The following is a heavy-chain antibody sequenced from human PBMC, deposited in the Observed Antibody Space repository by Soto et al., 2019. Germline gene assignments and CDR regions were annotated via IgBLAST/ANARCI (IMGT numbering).Heavy chain of an antibody. CDR2: IYYSGST. Sequence: QVQLQESGPGLVKPSQTLSLTCTVSGGSISSGGYYWSWIRQHPGKGLEWIGYIYYSGSTYYNPXXKSRVTISVDXXKXQXXLKLSSVTAADTAVYYCARQPPYLRYYDSSGSFDYWGQGTLVTVSS. D-gene: IGHD3-22*01. CDR1: GGSISSGGYY. CDR3: ARQPPYLRYYDSSGSFDY. J-gene: IGHJ4*02. V-gene: IGHV4-31*03.